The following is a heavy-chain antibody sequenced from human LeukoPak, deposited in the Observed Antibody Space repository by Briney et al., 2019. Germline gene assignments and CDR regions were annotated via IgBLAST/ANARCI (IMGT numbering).Heavy chain of an antibody. Sequence: GESLKISCKGSGYSFTSYWIGWVRQMPGKGLEWMGIIHPGDSDTRYSPSFQGQVTISADKSISTAYLQWSSLKASDTAMYYCARHPIVVVPAAGHYYGMDVWGQGTTVTVSS. CDR3: ARHPIVVVPAAGHYYGMDV. CDR1: GYSFTSYW. J-gene: IGHJ6*02. V-gene: IGHV5-51*01. CDR2: IHPGDSDT. D-gene: IGHD2-2*01.